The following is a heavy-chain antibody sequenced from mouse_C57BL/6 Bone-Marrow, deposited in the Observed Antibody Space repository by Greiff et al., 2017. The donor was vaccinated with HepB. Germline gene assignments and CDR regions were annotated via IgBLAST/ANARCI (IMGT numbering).Heavy chain of an antibody. CDR1: GYTFTDYN. CDR3: ARITTVVAQWYFDV. CDR2: INPNNGGT. J-gene: IGHJ1*03. Sequence: EVKVVESGPELVKPGASVKIPCKASGYTFTDYNMDWVKQSHGESLEWIGDINPNNGGTIYNQKFKGKATLTVDKSSSTAYMELRSLTSEDTAVYYCARITTVVAQWYFDVWGTGTTVTVSS. D-gene: IGHD1-1*01. V-gene: IGHV1-18*01.